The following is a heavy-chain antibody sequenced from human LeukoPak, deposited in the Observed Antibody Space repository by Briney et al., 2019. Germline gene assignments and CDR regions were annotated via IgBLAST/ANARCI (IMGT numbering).Heavy chain of an antibody. CDR1: GFTFSSYW. J-gene: IGHJ3*02. Sequence: PGGSLRLSCAASGFTFSSYWMHWVRQAPGEGLVWVSRINNDASSTSYADSVKGRFTISRENAKNTVYLQMNSLRAGDTAVYYCASLVVTDNWAFDIWGQGTMVFVSS. CDR2: INNDASST. D-gene: IGHD2-21*02. CDR3: ASLVVTDNWAFDI. V-gene: IGHV3-74*01.